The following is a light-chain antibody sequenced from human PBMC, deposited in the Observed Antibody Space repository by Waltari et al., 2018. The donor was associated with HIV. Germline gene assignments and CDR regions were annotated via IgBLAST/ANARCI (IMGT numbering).Light chain of an antibody. CDR3: SSYGSGNSFVL. Sequence: QSALTQPPSVSGSPGQSVTISCTGTSSDVGNYNRVSWYQQPPGTAPKLMIFERIKRPAGVPVRFSWSKAGNTASLTIAGLQAEDEADDYCSSYGSGNSFVLFGGGTKLTVL. J-gene: IGLJ2*01. CDR1: SSDVGNYNR. CDR2: ERI. V-gene: IGLV2-18*02.